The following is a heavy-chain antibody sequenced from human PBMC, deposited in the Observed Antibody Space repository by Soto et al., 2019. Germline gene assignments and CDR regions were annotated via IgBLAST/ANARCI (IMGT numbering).Heavy chain of an antibody. V-gene: IGHV1-46*01. D-gene: IGHD3-3*01. CDR1: GYIFTSYY. Sequence: ASVKVSCKASGYIFTSYYMHWVRQAPGQGLEWMGIINPSGGYTSYAQKFQGRVTMTRDTSTSTVYMELSSLRSEDTAVYYCARDIVSGELGVVIIYYYGMDIWGQGTTVTVSS. CDR2: INPSGGYT. J-gene: IGHJ6*02. CDR3: ARDIVSGELGVVIIYYYGMDI.